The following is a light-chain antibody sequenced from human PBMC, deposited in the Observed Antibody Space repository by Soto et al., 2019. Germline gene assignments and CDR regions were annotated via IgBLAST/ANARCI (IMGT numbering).Light chain of an antibody. CDR2: GNT. V-gene: IGLV1-40*01. J-gene: IGLJ7*01. CDR1: SSNLGAGYE. CDR3: QSYDSILRGSV. Sequence: QSVLTQPPSVSGAPGQRVTISCTGSSSNLGAGYEVHWYQQLPGAAPKLLIYGNTNRPSGVPDRFSGSKSGTSASLAITGLQAGDEADYYFQSYDSILRGSVLGGGTQLTVL.